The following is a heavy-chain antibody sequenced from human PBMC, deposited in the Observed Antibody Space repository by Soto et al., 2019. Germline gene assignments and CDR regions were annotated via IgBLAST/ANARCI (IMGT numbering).Heavy chain of an antibody. CDR1: GLTFSSYW. V-gene: IGHV3-74*01. Sequence: GGSLRLSCAASGLTFSSYWMHWVRQAPGKGLVWVSRINSDGSSTSYAESVKGRFTISRDNAKNTVYLQMNSLRAEDTAVYYCARGGVITQFSFDYWGQGTLVTVSS. D-gene: IGHD2-8*02. CDR2: INSDGSST. CDR3: ARGGVITQFSFDY. J-gene: IGHJ4*02.